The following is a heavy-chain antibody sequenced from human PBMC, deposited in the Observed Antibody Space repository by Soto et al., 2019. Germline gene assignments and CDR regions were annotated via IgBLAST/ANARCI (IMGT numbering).Heavy chain of an antibody. CDR1: GYTFTSYA. CDR2: INAGNGNT. Sequence: GASVKVSCKASGYTFTSYARHWVRQAPGQRLEWMGWINAGNGNTKYSQKFQGRVTITRDTSASTAYMELSSLRSEDTAVYYCARDLGFGLSDYWGQGTPVTVSS. D-gene: IGHD3-10*01. V-gene: IGHV1-3*01. CDR3: ARDLGFGLSDY. J-gene: IGHJ4*02.